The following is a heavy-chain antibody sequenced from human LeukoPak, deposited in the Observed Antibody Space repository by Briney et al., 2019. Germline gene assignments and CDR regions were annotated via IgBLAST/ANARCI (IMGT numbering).Heavy chain of an antibody. CDR2: IYPADFNT. J-gene: IGHJ5*02. V-gene: IGHV5-51*01. Sequence: GESLKISCKASGYSFTSSYWIGWVRQTPGEGLEWMGVIYPADFNTIYSPSFQGQVTISADKSISTAYLQWSSLKASDTAMYYCARHPHNWNYEWENSWFDPWGQGTLVTVSS. D-gene: IGHD1-7*01. CDR1: GYSFTSSYW. CDR3: ARHPHNWNYEWENSWFDP.